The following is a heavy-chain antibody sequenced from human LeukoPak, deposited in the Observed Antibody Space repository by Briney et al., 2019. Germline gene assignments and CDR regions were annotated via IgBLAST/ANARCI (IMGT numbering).Heavy chain of an antibody. CDR1: GGTFSSYA. CDR2: IIPIFGTA. CDR3: ATKGTEYSSSPTPLFSMDV. D-gene: IGHD6-6*01. J-gene: IGHJ6*03. Sequence: GASVKVSCKASGGTFSSYAISWVRQAPGQGLEWMGGIIPIFGTANYAQKFQGRVTITTDESTSTAYMELSSLRSEDTAVYYCATKGTEYSSSPTPLFSMDVWGKGTTVTVSS. V-gene: IGHV1-69*05.